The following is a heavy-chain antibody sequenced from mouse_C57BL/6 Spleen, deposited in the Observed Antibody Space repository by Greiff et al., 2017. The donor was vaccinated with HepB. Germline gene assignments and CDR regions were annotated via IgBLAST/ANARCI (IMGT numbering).Heavy chain of an antibody. V-gene: IGHV1-26*01. CDR1: GYTFTDYY. D-gene: IGHD2-4*01. CDR2: INPNNGGT. Sequence: EVQLQQSGPELVKPGASVKISCKASGYTFTDYYMNWVKQSHGKSLEWIGDINPNNGGTSYNQKFKGKATLTVDKSSSTAYMELRSLTSEDSAVYYCARLKITTRVYYAMDYWGQGTSVTVSS. J-gene: IGHJ4*01. CDR3: ARLKITTRVYYAMDY.